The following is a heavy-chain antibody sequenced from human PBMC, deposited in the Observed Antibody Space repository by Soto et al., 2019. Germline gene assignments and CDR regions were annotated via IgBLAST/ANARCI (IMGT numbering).Heavy chain of an antibody. CDR1: GFTFSSYG. CDR2: IWYDGSNK. V-gene: IGHV3-33*01. J-gene: IGHJ4*02. Sequence: GGSLRLSCAASGFTFSSYGMHWVRQAPGKGLEWVAVIWYDGSNKYYADSVKGRFTISRDNSKNTLYLQMNSLRAEDTAVYYCARDEMGFVVPAAIRLIDYWGQGTLVTVSS. CDR3: ARDEMGFVVPAAIRLIDY. D-gene: IGHD2-2*02.